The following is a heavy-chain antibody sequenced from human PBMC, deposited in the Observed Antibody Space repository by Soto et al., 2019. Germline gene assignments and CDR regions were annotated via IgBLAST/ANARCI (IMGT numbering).Heavy chain of an antibody. Sequence: GESLKISGKGSGYSFTNYWIGWVRQMPGKGLEWMGLVQPGESHIRYSPSFQGQVTISADKSISTAYLQWSSLKASDTAMYYCARTSSTWYMDVWGRGTTVTVSS. CDR2: VQPGESHI. CDR3: ARTSSTWYMDV. D-gene: IGHD6-13*01. V-gene: IGHV5-51*01. CDR1: GYSFTNYW. J-gene: IGHJ6*02.